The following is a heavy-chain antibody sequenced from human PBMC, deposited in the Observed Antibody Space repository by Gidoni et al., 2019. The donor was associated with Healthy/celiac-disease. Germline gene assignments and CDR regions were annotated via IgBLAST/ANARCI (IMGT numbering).Heavy chain of an antibody. CDR2: ISSSSSYI. V-gene: IGHV3-21*01. CDR1: GFTFSSYS. J-gene: IGHJ3*02. Sequence: EVQLVGSGGGLVKPGGSLGLSCAAPGFTFSSYSMNWVRQAPGKGLEGVSSISSSSSYIYYADAVKGRFTISRDNAKNSLYLQMNSLRAEDTAVYYCAREFVGAHGAFDIWGQGTMVTVSS. D-gene: IGHD1-26*01. CDR3: AREFVGAHGAFDI.